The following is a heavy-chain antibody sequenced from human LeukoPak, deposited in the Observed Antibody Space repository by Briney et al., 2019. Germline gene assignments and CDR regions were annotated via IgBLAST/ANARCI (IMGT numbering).Heavy chain of an antibody. D-gene: IGHD3-3*01. CDR2: ISSSSSTI. CDR3: ARPLYYDFWSGYFPFDY. V-gene: IGHV3-48*01. Sequence: GGSLRLSCAASGFTFSSYSMNWVRQAPGKGLEWVSYISSSSSTIYYADSVKGRFTISRDNAKNSLYLQMNSLRAEDTAVYYCARPLYYDFWSGYFPFDYWGQGTLVTVSS. J-gene: IGHJ4*02. CDR1: GFTFSSYS.